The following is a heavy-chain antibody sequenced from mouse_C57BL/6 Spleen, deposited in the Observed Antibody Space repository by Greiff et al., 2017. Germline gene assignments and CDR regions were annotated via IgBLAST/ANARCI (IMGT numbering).Heavy chain of an antibody. CDR1: GYSFTGYY. J-gene: IGHJ2*01. Sequence: EVQLQQSGPELVKPGASVKISCKASGYSFTGYYMNWVKQSPEKSLEWIGEINPSTGGTTYNQKFKTKATLTVDKSSSTAYMQLKSLTSEDSAVXYCARRDYSTLDYWGQGTTLTVSS. V-gene: IGHV1-42*01. D-gene: IGHD2-5*01. CDR3: ARRDYSTLDY. CDR2: INPSTGGT.